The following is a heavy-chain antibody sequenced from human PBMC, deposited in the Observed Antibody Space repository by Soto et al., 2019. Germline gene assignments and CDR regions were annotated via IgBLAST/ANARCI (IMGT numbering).Heavy chain of an antibody. CDR2: LYWDDDK. CDR3: EHSSSSWLQH. D-gene: IGHD6-13*01. V-gene: IGHV2-5*02. CDR1: GFSRSTSGVG. J-gene: IGHJ1*01. Sequence: QITVKASGPTLVKPTQTLTLTCTFSGFSRSTSGVGGGWLRQPQGKALEWLALLYWDDDKRYSPSLKSSVPITRGTARYQVALTITNMDPVDTAKYSCEHSSSSWLQHWCQGTLVT.